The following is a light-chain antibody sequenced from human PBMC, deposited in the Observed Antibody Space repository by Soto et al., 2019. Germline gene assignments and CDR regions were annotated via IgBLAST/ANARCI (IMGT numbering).Light chain of an antibody. CDR2: AAS. CDR3: QQTDSFPHT. CDR1: QSVSSW. J-gene: IGKJ4*01. V-gene: IGKV1-12*01. Sequence: DIQMTQSPATLSASVGDRVTITCRASQSVSSWLAWYQQKPGNAPKLLIYAASSLHSGVPSRFSGSGSGTVFTLTINSLQPEDFASYYCQQTDSFPHTFGGGTKVEIK.